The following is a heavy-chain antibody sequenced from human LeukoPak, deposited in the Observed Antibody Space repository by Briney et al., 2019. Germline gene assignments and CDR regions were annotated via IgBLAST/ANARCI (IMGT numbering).Heavy chain of an antibody. CDR3: ARLAQHGTAGVRGVMPSDY. Sequence: ASVKVSCKASGGTFSSYAISWVRQAPGQGLEWMGRIIPIFGTANYAQKFQGRVTITADKSTSTAYMELSSLRSEDTAVYYCARLAQHGTAGVRGVMPSDYWGQGTLVTVSS. CDR2: IIPIFGTA. CDR1: GGTFSSYA. D-gene: IGHD3-10*01. V-gene: IGHV1-69*06. J-gene: IGHJ4*02.